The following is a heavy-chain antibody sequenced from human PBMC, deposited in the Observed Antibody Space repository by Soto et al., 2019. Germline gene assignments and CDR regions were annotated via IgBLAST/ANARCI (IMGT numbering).Heavy chain of an antibody. CDR3: AREEADSGSNTAPFDY. D-gene: IGHD1-26*01. J-gene: IGHJ4*02. CDR2: INHSGST. CDR1: GGSFSGYY. V-gene: IGHV4-34*01. Sequence: QVQLQQWGAGLLKPSETLSLTCAVYGGSFSGYYWSWIRQPPGKGLEWIGEINHSGSTNYNPSLKSRSTISADASKYQCSLKPSSVTAADTAVYYCAREEADSGSNTAPFDYWGQGTLVTVSS.